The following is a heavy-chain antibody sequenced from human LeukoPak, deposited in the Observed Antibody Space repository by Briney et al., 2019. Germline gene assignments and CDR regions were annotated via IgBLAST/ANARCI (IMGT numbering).Heavy chain of an antibody. J-gene: IGHJ4*02. V-gene: IGHV1-18*01. CDR1: GYTSSNYG. CDR3: ARDFAGLFDY. D-gene: IGHD2-21*01. Sequence: ASATVSCKASGYTSSNYGISWVRQAPGQGLEWMGWIAVYNANTNYAQNLQDRVTMTTDTATSTAYMELRSLRSDDTAMYYCARDFAGLFDYWGQGTLVTVSS. CDR2: IAVYNANT.